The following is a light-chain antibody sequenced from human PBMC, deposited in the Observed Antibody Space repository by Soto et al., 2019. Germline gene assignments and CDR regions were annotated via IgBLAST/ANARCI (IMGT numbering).Light chain of an antibody. Sequence: EIVLTQSPGTLSLSPGEGATLSCRASQSVSGSYLAWYQQKPGQAPRLLIYGESNRATGVPDRFSGSESGTDFTLTIDRLEPEDFVVYYCQQYGSSPPYTFGQGTRLEIK. V-gene: IGKV3-20*01. J-gene: IGKJ2*01. CDR3: QQYGSSPPYT. CDR2: GES. CDR1: QSVSGSY.